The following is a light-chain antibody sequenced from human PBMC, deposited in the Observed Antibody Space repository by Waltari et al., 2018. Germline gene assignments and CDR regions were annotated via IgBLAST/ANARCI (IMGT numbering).Light chain of an antibody. CDR1: QDIGKN. CDR3: QQYAHLPLT. CDR2: DAS. V-gene: IGKV1-33*01. J-gene: IGKJ4*01. Sequence: DIQMTQSPSSLSTSVGDRVTITCQASQDIGKNLTWYQQKPGEAPQVLIFDASNSQATVPSRFSGSGSGTDFAFTISSLQPEDIRTYYCQQYAHLPLTFGGGTRVEIK.